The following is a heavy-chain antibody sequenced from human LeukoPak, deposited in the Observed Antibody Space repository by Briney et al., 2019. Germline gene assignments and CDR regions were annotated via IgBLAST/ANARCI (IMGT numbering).Heavy chain of an antibody. Sequence: GASVKVSCKASGYTFTGYYMHWVRQAPGQGLEWVGRINPNSGGTNYAQKFQGRVTMTRDTSISTAYMELSRLRSDDTAVYYCARGKYYYDSSGYKYYFDYWGQGTLVTVSS. CDR3: ARGKYYYDSSGYKYYFDY. V-gene: IGHV1-2*06. D-gene: IGHD3-22*01. J-gene: IGHJ4*02. CDR2: INPNSGGT. CDR1: GYTFTGYY.